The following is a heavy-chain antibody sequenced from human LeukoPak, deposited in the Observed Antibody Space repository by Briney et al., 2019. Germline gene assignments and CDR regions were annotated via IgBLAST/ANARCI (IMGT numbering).Heavy chain of an antibody. CDR2: ISGSGGST. J-gene: IGHJ4*02. D-gene: IGHD6-19*01. V-gene: IGHV3-23*01. CDR1: GFTFSSYW. Sequence: GGSLRLSCAASGFTFSSYWMSWVRQAPGKGLEWVSAISGSGGSTYYADSVKGRFTISRDNSKNTLYLQMNSLRAEDTAVYYCAKAVAVAGSERRGYYFDYWGQGTLVTVSS. CDR3: AKAVAVAGSERRGYYFDY.